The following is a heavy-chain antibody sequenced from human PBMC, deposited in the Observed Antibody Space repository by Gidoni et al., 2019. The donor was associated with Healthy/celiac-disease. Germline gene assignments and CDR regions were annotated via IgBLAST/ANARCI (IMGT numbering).Heavy chain of an antibody. CDR2: IIPSCGTA. J-gene: IGHJ4*02. D-gene: IGHD3-3*01. CDR1: GGPFTSYA. CDR3: ARDAGERWRQSDDFDY. V-gene: IGHV1-69*01. Sequence: QVQLVQSGAAVQKPGSSFKVSCKASGGPFTSYARCWVRQAPGQGLAWMGGIIPSCGTANYAQKCQGRVTITEDESTSTAYMEQSSLRSENTAVYYCARDAGERWRQSDDFDYWGQGTLVTVSS.